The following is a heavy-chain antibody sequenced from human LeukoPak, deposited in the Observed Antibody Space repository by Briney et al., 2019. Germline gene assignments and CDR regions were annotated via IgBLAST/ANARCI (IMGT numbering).Heavy chain of an antibody. Sequence: SETLSLTCTVSGGSIRSYYWSWIRQPPGKGLEWIGYIYYSGSTNYNPSLKSRVTISVDTSKNQFSLKLSSVTAADTAVYYCARGWVYFDYWGQGTLVTVSS. CDR3: ARGWVYFDY. CDR2: IYYSGST. J-gene: IGHJ4*02. D-gene: IGHD6-13*01. CDR1: GGSIRSYY. V-gene: IGHV4-59*01.